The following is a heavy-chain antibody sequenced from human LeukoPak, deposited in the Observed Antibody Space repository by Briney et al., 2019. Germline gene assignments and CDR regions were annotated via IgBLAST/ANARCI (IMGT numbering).Heavy chain of an antibody. CDR2: INGDGSST. D-gene: IGHD3-10*01. CDR1: GFTFSSHW. J-gene: IGHJ1*01. CDR3: VVNIGSGTYGYFQP. Sequence: GGSLRLSCAASGFTFSSHWMHWVRQGPGKGLVWVSRINGDGSSTSYADSVKGLFTISRDNAKRTAYLQLSSLSAEDTAVHYCVVNIGSGTYGYFQPWGQGTLVTVSS. V-gene: IGHV3-74*03.